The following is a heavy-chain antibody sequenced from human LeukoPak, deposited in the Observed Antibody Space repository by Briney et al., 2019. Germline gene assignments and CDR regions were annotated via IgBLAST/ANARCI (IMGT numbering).Heavy chain of an antibody. D-gene: IGHD6-13*01. Sequence: SQTLSLTCTVSGGSISSGSYYWRWIRQPAGKGLEWIGRIYTSGSTNYNPSLKSRVTISVDTSKNQCSLKLSSVTAADTAVYYCARGLDPYSSSCGYWGQGTLVTVSS. V-gene: IGHV4-61*02. CDR2: IYTSGST. CDR3: ARGLDPYSSSCGY. J-gene: IGHJ4*02. CDR1: GGSISSGSYY.